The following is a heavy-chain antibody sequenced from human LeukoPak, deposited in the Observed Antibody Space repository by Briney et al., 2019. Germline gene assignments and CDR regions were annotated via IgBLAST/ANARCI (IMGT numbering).Heavy chain of an antibody. J-gene: IGHJ4*02. CDR2: ISSSSSYI. V-gene: IGHV3-21*01. CDR1: GFTFSSYS. CDR3: ARELTYYDFWSGTGDY. D-gene: IGHD3-3*01. Sequence: GGSLRLSCAASGFTFSSYSMNWVRQGPGKGLEWVSYISSSSSYIYYADSVKGRFTISRDNAKNSLYLQMNSLRAEDTAVYYCARELTYYDFWSGTGDYWGQGTLVTVSS.